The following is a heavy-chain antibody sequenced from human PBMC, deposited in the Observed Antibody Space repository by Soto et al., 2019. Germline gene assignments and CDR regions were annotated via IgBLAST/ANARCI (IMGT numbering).Heavy chain of an antibody. CDR3: ARGGGQYSSSYAVDY. V-gene: IGHV1-69*02. CDR2: IIPILGIA. D-gene: IGHD6-6*01. J-gene: IGHJ4*02. CDR1: GGTFSSYT. Sequence: SVKVSCKASGGTFSSYTISWVRQAPGQGLEWMGRIIPILGIANYAQKFQGRVTITADKSTSTAYMELSSLRSEDTAVYYCARGGGQYSSSYAVDYWGQGTLVTVSS.